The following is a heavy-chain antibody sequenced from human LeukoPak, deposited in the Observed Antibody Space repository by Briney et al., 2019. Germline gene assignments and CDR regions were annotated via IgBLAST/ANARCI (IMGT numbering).Heavy chain of an antibody. CDR3: ARDKLGGSGSCDY. CDR2: ITSSSNYI. J-gene: IGHJ4*02. CDR1: GFTFSSYS. Sequence: PGRSLRLSCAASGFTFSSYSMNWVRQAPGKGLEWVSFITSSSNYIYYADSVKGRFTISRDNAKNSLYLQINSLRAEDTAVYYCARDKLGGSGSCDYWGQGTLVTVSS. V-gene: IGHV3-21*01. D-gene: IGHD3-10*01.